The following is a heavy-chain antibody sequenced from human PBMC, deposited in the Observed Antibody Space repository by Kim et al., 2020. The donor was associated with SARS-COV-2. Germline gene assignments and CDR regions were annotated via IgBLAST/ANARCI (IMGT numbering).Heavy chain of an antibody. CDR1: GFTFSSYG. D-gene: IGHD2-2*01. V-gene: IGHV3-33*01. J-gene: IGHJ6*02. Sequence: GGSLRLSCAASGFTFSSYGMHWVRQAPGKGLEWVAVIWYDGSNKYYADSVKGRFTISRDNSKNTLYLQMNSLRAEDTAVYYCARDPRLGASVVVPAPSMDVWGQGTTVTVSS. CDR3: ARDPRLGASVVVPAPSMDV. CDR2: IWYDGSNK.